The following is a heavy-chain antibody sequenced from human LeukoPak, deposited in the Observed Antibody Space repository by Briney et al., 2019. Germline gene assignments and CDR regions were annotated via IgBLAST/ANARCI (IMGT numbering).Heavy chain of an antibody. J-gene: IGHJ5*02. Sequence: SETLSLTCTVSGGSISSSSHYWGWIRQPPGRGLEWIGSIYYSGSTYYNPSLKSRVTISIDTSKNQFSLKLSSVSAADTAVYHCARHIVVVSTPADWFDPWGQGTLVTVSS. D-gene: IGHD2-21*01. CDR3: ARHIVVVSTPADWFDP. CDR1: GGSISSSSHY. V-gene: IGHV4-39*01. CDR2: IYYSGST.